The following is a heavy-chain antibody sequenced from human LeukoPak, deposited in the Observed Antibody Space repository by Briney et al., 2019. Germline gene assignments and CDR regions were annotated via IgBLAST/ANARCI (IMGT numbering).Heavy chain of an antibody. Sequence: PSETLSLTCAVHGGSFSGYYWSWIRQPPGKGLEWIGEINHSGSTNYNPSLKSRVTISVDTSKNQFSLKLSSVTAADTAVYYCARGYASNDFWSGYFLNFDYWGQGTLVTVSS. CDR3: ARGYASNDFWSGYFLNFDY. D-gene: IGHD3-3*01. J-gene: IGHJ4*02. V-gene: IGHV4-34*01. CDR1: GGSFSGYY. CDR2: INHSGST.